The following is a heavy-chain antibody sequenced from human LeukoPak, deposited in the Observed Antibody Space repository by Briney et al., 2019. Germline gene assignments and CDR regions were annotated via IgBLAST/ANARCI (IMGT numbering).Heavy chain of an antibody. J-gene: IGHJ4*02. Sequence: GGSLRLSCAASGFTFSSDGLSWVRQAPGKGLEWVSAITNSGGSTSYAGSVKGRFSISRDNSKSTLHLQMNSLRAEDTAVYHCAKEVATILPGYYFDYWGQGTLVTVSS. V-gene: IGHV3-23*01. CDR2: ITNSGGST. CDR1: GFTFSSDG. D-gene: IGHD5-24*01. CDR3: AKEVATILPGYYFDY.